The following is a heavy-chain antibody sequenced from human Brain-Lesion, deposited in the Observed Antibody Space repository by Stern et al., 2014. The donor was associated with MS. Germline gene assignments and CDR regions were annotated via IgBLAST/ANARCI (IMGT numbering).Heavy chain of an antibody. CDR3: ARGRVVPGFQYYATDV. CDR1: GGSISSGGYY. J-gene: IGHJ6*02. Sequence: VQLVESGPGLVKPSQTLSLSCTVSGGSISSGGYYWSWIRQPAGKGLEWIGRIFNSGSTHYNPSLKSRGPISIDTSKNQFSLRLNPMTAADTAVYYCARGRVVPGFQYYATDVWGQGTTVIVSS. V-gene: IGHV4-61*02. D-gene: IGHD2-2*01. CDR2: IFNSGST.